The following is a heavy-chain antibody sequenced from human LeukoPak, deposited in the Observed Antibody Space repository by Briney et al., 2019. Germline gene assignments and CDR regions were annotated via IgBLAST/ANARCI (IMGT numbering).Heavy chain of an antibody. D-gene: IGHD5-18*01. CDR2: ISYDGRNK. Sequence: GGSLRLSWAASGXTFSSYGMHWVRQAPGKGLEWVAAISYDGRNKEYVDSVKGRFTISRDNSKNTLYLQMNSLRAEDTAVYNCAKDRGYSHGFDYWGQGTLVTVSS. CDR1: GXTFSSYG. J-gene: IGHJ4*02. CDR3: AKDRGYSHGFDY. V-gene: IGHV3-30*18.